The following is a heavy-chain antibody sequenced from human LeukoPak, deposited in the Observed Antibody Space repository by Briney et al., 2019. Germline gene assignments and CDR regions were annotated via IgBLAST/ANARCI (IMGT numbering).Heavy chain of an antibody. J-gene: IGHJ6*02. CDR2: IYYSGST. CDR1: GGSISSGDYY. V-gene: IGHV4-30-4*02. Sequence: SETLSLTCTVSGGSISSGDYYWSWIRQPPGKGLEWIGYIYYSGSTYYNPSLKSRITISVDTSKNQFSLKLSSVTAADTAVYFCARVLSGSRGRNGGMDVWGQGTTVTVSS. D-gene: IGHD1-26*01. CDR3: ARVLSGSRGRNGGMDV.